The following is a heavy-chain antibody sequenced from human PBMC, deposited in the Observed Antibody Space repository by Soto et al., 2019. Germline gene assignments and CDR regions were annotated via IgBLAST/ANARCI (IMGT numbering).Heavy chain of an antibody. D-gene: IGHD3-16*02. CDR3: AGHGSF. CDR1: NGSIRTTRYK. J-gene: IGHJ1*01. Sequence: QMQLQESGPGRVKPSETLSLTCTVSNGSIRTTRYKWGWIRQSTGKGLEWVGTIFYTGTTSYNTSIKSRVTLSIDKSTNKFSQKLASITATYTAVYYSAGHGSFWGQCIMVVV. CDR2: IFYTGTT. V-gene: IGHV4-39*01.